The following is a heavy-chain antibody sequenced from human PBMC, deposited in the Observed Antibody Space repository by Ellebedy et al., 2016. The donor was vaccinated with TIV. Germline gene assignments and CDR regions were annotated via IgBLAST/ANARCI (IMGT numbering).Heavy chain of an antibody. Sequence: ASVKVSXKASGYTFTGYYMHWVRQAPGQGLEWMGWINPNSGGTNYAQKFQGRVTMTRDTSISTAYMELSRLRSDDTAVYYCARTIGYCSSTSCPPSYWGQGTLVTVSS. J-gene: IGHJ4*02. CDR1: GYTFTGYY. CDR3: ARTIGYCSSTSCPPSY. CDR2: INPNSGGT. D-gene: IGHD2-2*01. V-gene: IGHV1-2*02.